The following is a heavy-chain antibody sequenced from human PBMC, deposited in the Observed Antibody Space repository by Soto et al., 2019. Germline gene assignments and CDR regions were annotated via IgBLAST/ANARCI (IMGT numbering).Heavy chain of an antibody. CDR3: ARAKSCSAGSCYDLDY. Sequence: QVQLVQSGAEVKKPGASVKVSCKASGYTFTNYGISWGRQAPGQGLEWMGWISAYNGNTNDAQRLPGRGTMTTETSTSTAYMELRSLRRDDTAVYYCARAKSCSAGSCYDLDYWGQGTLVTVSS. V-gene: IGHV1-18*01. CDR2: ISAYNGNT. CDR1: GYTFTNYG. D-gene: IGHD2-15*01. J-gene: IGHJ4*02.